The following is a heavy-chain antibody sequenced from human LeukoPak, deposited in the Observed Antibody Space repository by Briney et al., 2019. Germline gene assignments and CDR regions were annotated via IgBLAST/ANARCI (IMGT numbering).Heavy chain of an antibody. J-gene: IGHJ6*03. V-gene: IGHV3-30*02. D-gene: IGHD5-12*01. CDR3: AKANSGYDWFYYYYYMDV. CDR1: GFTFSSYG. CDR2: IRYYGSNK. Sequence: GGSLTLSCAASGFTFSSYGMHWVGQAPGKGLGRVGFIRYYGSNKYYADSVKGRFTISRDNSKNTLYLQMNSLRAEDTAVYYCAKANSGYDWFYYYYYMDVWGKGTTVTISS.